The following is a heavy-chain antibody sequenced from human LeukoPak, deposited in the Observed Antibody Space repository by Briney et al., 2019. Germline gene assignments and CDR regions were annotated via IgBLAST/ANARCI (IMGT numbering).Heavy chain of an antibody. CDR3: ARPHYDSSGYYPVDY. V-gene: IGHV7-4-1*02. J-gene: IGHJ4*02. D-gene: IGHD3-22*01. CDR2: INTNTGNP. Sequence: GASVKVSCKASGYTFTSYAKNWVRQAPGQGLEWKGWINTNTGNPTYAQGFTGRFVFSLDTSVSTAYLQISSLKAEDTAVYYCARPHYDSSGYYPVDYWGQGTLVTVSS. CDR1: GYTFTSYA.